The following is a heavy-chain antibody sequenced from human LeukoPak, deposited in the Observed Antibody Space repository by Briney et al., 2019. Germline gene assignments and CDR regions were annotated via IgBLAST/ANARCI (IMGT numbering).Heavy chain of an antibody. J-gene: IGHJ4*02. CDR2: INPNNGDT. CDR1: GHIFTTYF. V-gene: IGHV1-2*02. CDR3: ARLLNYYDSSGYYQYYFDY. D-gene: IGHD3-22*01. Sequence: ASVKVSCKASGHIFTTYFIHWVRQAPGQGLEWMGWINPNNGDTNYVQKFQGRVTMDRDTSTSTVYMELSSLRSEDTAVYYCARLLNYYDSSGYYQYYFDYWGQGTLVTVSS.